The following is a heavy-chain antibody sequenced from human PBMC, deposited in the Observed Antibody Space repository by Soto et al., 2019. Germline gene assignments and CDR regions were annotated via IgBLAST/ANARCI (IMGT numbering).Heavy chain of an antibody. Sequence: SETLSLTCTVSGGSISSYFYIWVRQPPGKGLEWIGSVYYTGTTAYNPSLKSRVTISVGTSKTQFSLNLRSVTAADTAVYYCARDLAAVPRAFDYWGRGTLVSVSS. V-gene: IGHV4-59*01. CDR1: GGSISSYF. D-gene: IGHD6-13*01. J-gene: IGHJ4*02. CDR3: ARDLAAVPRAFDY. CDR2: VYYTGTT.